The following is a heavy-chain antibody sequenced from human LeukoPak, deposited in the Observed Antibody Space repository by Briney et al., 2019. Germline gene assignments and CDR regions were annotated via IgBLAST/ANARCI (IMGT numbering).Heavy chain of an antibody. CDR1: GDPITNSNW. Sequence: SETLSLTCAVSGDPITNSNWWTWIRQPPGKGLEWIGEVYPSGSTNYSPSLKSRLTISVDKSKYQFSLTLNSVTAADTAVYFCGTTEHDSGDYWGQGTLVTVSS. V-gene: IGHV4-4*02. D-gene: IGHD6-25*01. CDR2: VYPSGST. J-gene: IGHJ4*02. CDR3: GTTEHDSGDY.